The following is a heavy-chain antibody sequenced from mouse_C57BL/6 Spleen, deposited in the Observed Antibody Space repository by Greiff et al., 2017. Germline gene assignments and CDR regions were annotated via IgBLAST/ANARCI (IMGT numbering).Heavy chain of an antibody. J-gene: IGHJ4*01. CDR2: INPGSGGT. V-gene: IGHV1-54*01. CDR3: ASGGFY. CDR1: GYAFTNYL. Sequence: VQLVESGAELVRPGTSVKVSCKASGYAFTNYLIEWVKQRPGQGLEWIGVINPGSGGTNYNEKFKGKATLTADKSSSTAYMQLSSLTSEDSAVYFCASGGFYWGQGTSVTVSS.